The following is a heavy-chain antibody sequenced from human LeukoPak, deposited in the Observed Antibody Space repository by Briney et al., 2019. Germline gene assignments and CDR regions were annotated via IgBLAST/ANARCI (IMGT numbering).Heavy chain of an antibody. CDR1: GFTFSNYA. CDR3: VKDSAPYSNGWGFDY. CDR2: ISSSGGST. D-gene: IGHD6-19*01. J-gene: IGHJ4*02. Sequence: GGSLRLSGSASGFTFSNYAMHWVRQAPGKGLEYVSAISSSGGSTYDADSVKGRFTISRDNSNNTLYLQMSSLRAEDTAVYYCVKDSAPYSNGWGFDYWGQGTLVTVSS. V-gene: IGHV3-64D*09.